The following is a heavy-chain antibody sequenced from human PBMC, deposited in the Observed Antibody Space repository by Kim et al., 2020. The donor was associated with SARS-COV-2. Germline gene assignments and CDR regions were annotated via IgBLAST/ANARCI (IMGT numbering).Heavy chain of an antibody. CDR3: ARGRSGSYYYGLDV. D-gene: IGHD1-26*01. Sequence: AHSVKARFTISRDNSKNTLYLQKSPLSAEDTAVYYCARGRSGSYYYGLDVWGQGTTVTVSS. J-gene: IGHJ6*02. V-gene: IGHV3-30*15.